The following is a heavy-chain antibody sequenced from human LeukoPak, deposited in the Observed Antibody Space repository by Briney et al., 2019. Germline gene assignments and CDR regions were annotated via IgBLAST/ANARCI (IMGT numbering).Heavy chain of an antibody. CDR3: ARESSESYPYYFDY. Sequence: ASVKVSCKASGYTFTGYYMHWVRQAPGQGLEWMGWINPNSGGKKYAQKFQGRVTMTRDTSISTAYMELSRLRSDDTAVDYCARESSESYPYYFDYWGQGNLVTVSS. J-gene: IGHJ4*02. V-gene: IGHV1-2*02. CDR2: INPNSGGK. CDR1: GYTFTGYY. D-gene: IGHD1-26*01.